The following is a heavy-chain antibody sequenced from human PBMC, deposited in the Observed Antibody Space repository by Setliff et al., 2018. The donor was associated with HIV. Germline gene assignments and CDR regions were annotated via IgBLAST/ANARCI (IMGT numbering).Heavy chain of an antibody. J-gene: IGHJ4*02. V-gene: IGHV1-8*02. CDR1: GYTFTGYY. D-gene: IGHD2-15*01. Sequence: ASVKVSCKASGYTFTGYYMHWVRQAPGQGLEWMGWLNPTSGNTGSAQRFQGRVTMTRNTSISIAYMELSNLRSEDTAVYYCARGAPGRSCSGGSCSYFDYWGQGTLVTVSS. CDR3: ARGAPGRSCSGGSCSYFDY. CDR2: LNPTSGNT.